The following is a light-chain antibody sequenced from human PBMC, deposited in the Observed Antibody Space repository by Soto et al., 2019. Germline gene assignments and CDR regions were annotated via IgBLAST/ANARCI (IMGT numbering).Light chain of an antibody. CDR3: GAWDSSLTTYA. J-gene: IGLJ1*01. Sequence: QSVLTQPPSVSAAPGQKVTISCSGSSSNIGRNYVSWYQHLPGTAPKLLIYDADKRPSGIPDRFSGYKSGASATLGITGLQTGDEADYYCGAWDSSLTTYAFGTGTKVPVL. CDR1: SSNIGRNY. CDR2: DAD. V-gene: IGLV1-51*01.